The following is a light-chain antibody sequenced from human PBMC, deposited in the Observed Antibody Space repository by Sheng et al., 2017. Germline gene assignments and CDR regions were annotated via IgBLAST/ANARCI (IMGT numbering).Light chain of an antibody. V-gene: IGKV1-5*03. CDR2: KAS. CDR3: LQTYSIYRT. Sequence: DIQMTQSPSTLSASVGDRITITCRASQSVGSWLAWYQQKPGKAPNLLISKASSLESGVPSRFSGSGSGTDFTLTISSLQPEDFASYYCLQTYSIYRTFGPGTRL. J-gene: IGKJ1*01. CDR1: QSVGSW.